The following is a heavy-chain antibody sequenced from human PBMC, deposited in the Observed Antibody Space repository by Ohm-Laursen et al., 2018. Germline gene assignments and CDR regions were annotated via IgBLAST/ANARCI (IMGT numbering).Heavy chain of an antibody. Sequence: TLSLTCTVSGDSISSGGHYWSWIRQHPGKGLEGIGFIYYSGSTYYNPSLKSRVTISVDTSENQFSLKLSSVTAADTAVYFCARDHLDGKDSWFDPWGQGTLVTVSS. CDR2: IYYSGST. J-gene: IGHJ5*02. D-gene: IGHD4-23*01. CDR1: GDSISSGGHY. V-gene: IGHV4-31*03. CDR3: ARDHLDGKDSWFDP.